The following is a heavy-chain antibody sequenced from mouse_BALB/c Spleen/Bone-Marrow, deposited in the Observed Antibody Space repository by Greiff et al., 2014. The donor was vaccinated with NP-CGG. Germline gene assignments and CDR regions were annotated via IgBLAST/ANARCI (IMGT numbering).Heavy chain of an antibody. J-gene: IGHJ3*01. CDR1: GYSITNDYA. CDR2: ISYSGST. D-gene: IGHD2-3*01. CDR3: ARSNDGFPAWFAY. Sequence: DVKLQESGPGLVKPSQSLSLTCTVTGYSITNDYAWNWIRQFPGNKLEWMGYISYSGSTSYNPSLKSRISITRDTSKSQFFLQLNSVTTEDTATYYCARSNDGFPAWFAYWGQGTLVTVSA. V-gene: IGHV3-2*02.